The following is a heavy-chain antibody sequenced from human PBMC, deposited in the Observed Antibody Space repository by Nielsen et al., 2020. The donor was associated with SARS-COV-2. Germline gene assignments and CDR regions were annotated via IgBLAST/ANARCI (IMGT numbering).Heavy chain of an antibody. Sequence: ASVQVSCKASGYTFTSYYMHWVRQAPGQGLEWMGIINPSGGSTSYAQKFQGRVTMTRDTSTSTVYMELSSLRSEDTAVYYCARGEESVGATSREDYWGQGTLVTVSS. CDR3: ARGEESVGATSREDY. CDR2: INPSGGST. D-gene: IGHD1-26*01. J-gene: IGHJ4*02. V-gene: IGHV1-46*01. CDR1: GYTFTSYY.